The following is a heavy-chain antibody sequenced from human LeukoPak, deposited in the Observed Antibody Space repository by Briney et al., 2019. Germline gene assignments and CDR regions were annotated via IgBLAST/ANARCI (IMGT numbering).Heavy chain of an antibody. CDR1: GGTFSSYA. Sequence: SVKVSCKASGGTFSSYAISWVRQAPGQGLEWMGGIIPIFGTANYAQKFQGRVTITADESTSTAYMELSSLRSEDTAVYYCVSVDIVVVPAAIEYYYYGMDVWGQGTTVTVSS. D-gene: IGHD2-2*03. J-gene: IGHJ6*02. V-gene: IGHV1-69*01. CDR3: VSVDIVVVPAAIEYYYYGMDV. CDR2: IIPIFGTA.